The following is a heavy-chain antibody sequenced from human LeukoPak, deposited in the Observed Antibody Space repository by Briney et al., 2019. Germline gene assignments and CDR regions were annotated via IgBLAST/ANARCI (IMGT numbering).Heavy chain of an antibody. Sequence: SETLSLTCAVYGGSFSGYYWSWIRQPPGKGLEWIGEINHSGSTNYNPSLKSRVTISVDTSKNQFSLKLSSVTAADTAVYYCAREAYGGHAFDIWGQGTMVTVSS. D-gene: IGHD4-23*01. J-gene: IGHJ3*02. V-gene: IGHV4-34*01. CDR1: GGSFSGYY. CDR3: AREAYGGHAFDI. CDR2: INHSGST.